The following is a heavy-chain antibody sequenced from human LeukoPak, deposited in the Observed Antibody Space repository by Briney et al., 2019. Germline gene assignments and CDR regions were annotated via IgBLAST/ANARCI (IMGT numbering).Heavy chain of an antibody. CDR2: FSGGGDS. CDR1: GFTSGIYA. V-gene: IGHV3-23*01. Sequence: PGGSLRLSCEVSGFTSGIYAVSWVRQAPGKGLEWVSAFSGGGDSFYADSVKGRFTISRDSSKRILYLQMNSVRAEDTAIYYCGKEVERHFGLKYWGQGTLVTVSS. J-gene: IGHJ4*02. CDR3: GKEVERHFGLKY. D-gene: IGHD3-10*01.